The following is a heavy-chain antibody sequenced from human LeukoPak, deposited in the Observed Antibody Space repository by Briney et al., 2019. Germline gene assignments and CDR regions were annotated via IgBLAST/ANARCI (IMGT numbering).Heavy chain of an antibody. D-gene: IGHD5-24*01. CDR3: ARIRDGYNDAYDL. CDR2: INPDGGNT. CDR1: GYIFTNSY. Sequence: GASVKVSCKASGYIFTNSYIHWVRQAPGQVLEWMGLINPDGGNTNYAQNFQGRVTLTRDTSTSTVYMELSSLRSEDTAIYYCARIRDGYNDAYDLWGQGTVVTVPS. J-gene: IGHJ3*01. V-gene: IGHV1-46*01.